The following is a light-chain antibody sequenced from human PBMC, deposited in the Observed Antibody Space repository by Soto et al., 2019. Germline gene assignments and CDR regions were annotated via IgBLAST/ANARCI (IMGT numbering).Light chain of an antibody. CDR2: QAS. CDR1: QTISSW. V-gene: IGKV1-5*03. J-gene: IGKJ1*01. CDR3: QQYNSYSRA. Sequence: DIQMTQSPSTLSGSVGDRVTITCRASQTISSWLAWYQQKPGKAPKLLIYQASSLKSGVPSRFSGSGSETEFTLTISSLLPDDFATYFCQQYNSYSRAFGQGTKVDI.